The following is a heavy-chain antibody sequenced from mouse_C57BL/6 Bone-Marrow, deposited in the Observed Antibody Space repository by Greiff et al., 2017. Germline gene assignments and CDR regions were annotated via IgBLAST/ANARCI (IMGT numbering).Heavy chain of an antibody. D-gene: IGHD1-1*01. V-gene: IGHV1-81*01. CDR1: GYTFTSYG. Sequence: QVQLQQSGAELARPGASVKLSCKASGYTFTSYGISWVKQRTGQGLEWIGEIYPRSGNTYYNEKFKGKATLTADKSSSTAYMELRSLTSEDSAVYFCAKLLLRGFAYWGQGTLVTVSA. CDR2: IYPRSGNT. J-gene: IGHJ3*01. CDR3: AKLLLRGFAY.